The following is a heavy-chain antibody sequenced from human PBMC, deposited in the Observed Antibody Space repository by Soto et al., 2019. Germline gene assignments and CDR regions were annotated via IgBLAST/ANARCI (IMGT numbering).Heavy chain of an antibody. CDR2: ILPNSGAT. J-gene: IGHJ5*02. Sequence: QVQLVQSGAEVKKPGASVRVSCKASGYVFTGFYLHWVRQAPGQGLEWMGWILPNSGATNYGQKFQGRVTLPRDTSLSTGYMDLTRLTSDDTAVYYCARGRSLKWNWFDRWGQGTLVTVSS. V-gene: IGHV1-2*02. CDR3: ARGRSLKWNWFDR. D-gene: IGHD2-15*01. CDR1: GYVFTGFY.